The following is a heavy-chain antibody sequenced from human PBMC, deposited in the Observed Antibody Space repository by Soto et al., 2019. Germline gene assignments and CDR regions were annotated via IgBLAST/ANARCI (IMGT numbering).Heavy chain of an antibody. Sequence: GGSLRLSCAASGFTFSSYGMHWVRQAPGKGLEWVAVIWYDGSNKYYADSVKGRFTISRDNSKNTLYLQMNSLRAEDTAVYYCARDRSIAVAGLIYYYYMDVWGKGTTVTVSS. CDR3: ARDRSIAVAGLIYYYYMDV. CDR1: GFTFSSYG. CDR2: IWYDGSNK. V-gene: IGHV3-33*01. D-gene: IGHD6-19*01. J-gene: IGHJ6*03.